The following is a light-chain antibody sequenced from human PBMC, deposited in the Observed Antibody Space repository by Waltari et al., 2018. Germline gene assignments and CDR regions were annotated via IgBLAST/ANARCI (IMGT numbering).Light chain of an antibody. J-gene: IGLJ2*01. CDR3: QSNDNCLSGLMV. CDR1: SSTNGVGYD. Sequence: QSVLTQPPSMSGAPGQRGTICCTGGSSTNGVGYDGLCCHQLPGAAPNHLIHGNSNRLSGVPDRFSGSKSATSASLAITGLPAEDEADYYCQSNDNCLSGLMVFGGGTKRTV. CDR2: GNS. V-gene: IGLV1-40*01.